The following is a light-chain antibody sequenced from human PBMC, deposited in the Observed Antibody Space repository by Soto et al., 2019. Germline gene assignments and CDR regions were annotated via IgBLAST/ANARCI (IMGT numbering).Light chain of an antibody. J-gene: IGKJ2*01. CDR1: QSVSTNY. CDR2: GAY. V-gene: IGKV3D-20*01. CDR3: QQYGSSLYT. Sequence: EIVLTQSPATLSLSPGERATLYCGASQSVSTNYLAWYQQKPGLAPRLLIYGAYSRATGISDRFSGSGSGTDFILTISRLEPEDFAVYYCQQYGSSLYTFGQGTKVDIK.